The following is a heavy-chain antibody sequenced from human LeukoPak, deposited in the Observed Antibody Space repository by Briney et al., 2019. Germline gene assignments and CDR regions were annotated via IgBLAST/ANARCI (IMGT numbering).Heavy chain of an antibody. CDR1: GYTFTGYY. D-gene: IGHD5-24*01. J-gene: IGHJ3*02. V-gene: IGHV1-46*01. CDR2: INPTAGNT. CDR3: ARIRDGYNDAYDI. Sequence: ASVKVSCKVSGYTFTGYYMHWVRQAPGQGLEWMGLINPTAGNTYYAQRFQGRVTMTRNTSTSTVYMELSSLRSEDTAVYYCARIRDGYNDAYDIWGQGTMVTVPS.